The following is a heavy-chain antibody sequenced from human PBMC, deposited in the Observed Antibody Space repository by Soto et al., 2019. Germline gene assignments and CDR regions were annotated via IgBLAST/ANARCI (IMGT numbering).Heavy chain of an antibody. D-gene: IGHD3-10*01. V-gene: IGHV4-4*02. CDR2: IYHSGSI. Sequence: PSENLALARAVPKECSNRRKCSTAFSQTPGKGLEWIGEIYHSGSINHNPSLKSRVTMSVDKSNNQFSLKMTSVTAADTAVYYCASKFGELLADAFDIWGQGTVVT. CDR1: KECSNRRKC. CDR3: ASKFGELLADAFDI. J-gene: IGHJ3*02.